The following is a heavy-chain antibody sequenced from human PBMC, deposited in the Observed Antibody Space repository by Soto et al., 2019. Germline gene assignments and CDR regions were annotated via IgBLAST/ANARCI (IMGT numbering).Heavy chain of an antibody. CDR2: IYYSGST. J-gene: IGHJ6*03. CDR1: GGSISSSSYY. V-gene: IGHV4-39*01. Sequence: SETLSLTCTVSGGSISSSSYYWGWIRQPPGKGLEWIGSIYYSGSTYYNPSLKSRVTISVDTSKNQFSLKLSSVTAADTAVYYCAIHSGYDYIDHYYYYMDVWGKGTTVTVSS. CDR3: AIHSGYDYIDHYYYYMDV. D-gene: IGHD5-12*01.